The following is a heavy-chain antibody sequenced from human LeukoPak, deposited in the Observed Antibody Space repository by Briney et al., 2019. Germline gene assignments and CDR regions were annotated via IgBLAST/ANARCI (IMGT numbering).Heavy chain of an antibody. CDR2: IKQDGSEK. V-gene: IGHV3-7*01. J-gene: IGHJ4*02. CDR3: GSGTYYFDY. CDR1: GFTFSSYW. Sequence: TGGSLRLSCAASGFTFSSYWMSWVRQAPGKRLEWVANIKQDGSEKYYVDSVKGRFTISRDNAKNSLYLQMNSLRAEDTAVYYCGSGTYYFDYWGQGTLVTVSS. D-gene: IGHD3-10*01.